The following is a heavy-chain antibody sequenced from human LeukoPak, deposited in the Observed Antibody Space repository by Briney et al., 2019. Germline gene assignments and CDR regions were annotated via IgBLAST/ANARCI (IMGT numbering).Heavy chain of an antibody. CDR3: AREGYSSD. CDR2: IYYSGST. J-gene: IGHJ4*02. Sequence: PSETLSPTCTVSGGSISSSSYYWGWIRQPPGKGLEWIGSIYYSGSTYYNPSLKSRVTISVDTSKNQFSLKLSSVTAADTAVYYCAREGYSSDWGQGTLVTVSS. V-gene: IGHV4-39*07. CDR1: GGSISSSSYY. D-gene: IGHD6-25*01.